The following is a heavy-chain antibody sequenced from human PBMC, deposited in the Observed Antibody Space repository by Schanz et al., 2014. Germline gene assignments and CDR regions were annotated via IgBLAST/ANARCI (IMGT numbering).Heavy chain of an antibody. CDR3: ARDLISSGWYG. CDR1: GFSFSNYS. J-gene: IGHJ4*02. V-gene: IGHV3-48*04. CDR2: ISGSGGDSV. Sequence: EVHLVESGGSLVQPGGSLRLSCVASGFSFSNYSMNWVRQAPGKGLEWLSHISGSGGDSVDYADSVKGRFTSSRDNTRNSLYLQMNSLRVDDTAVYYCARDLISSGWYGWGQGTLVTVSS. D-gene: IGHD6-19*01.